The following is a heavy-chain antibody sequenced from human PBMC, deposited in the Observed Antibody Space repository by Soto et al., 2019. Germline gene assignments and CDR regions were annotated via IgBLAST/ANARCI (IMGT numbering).Heavy chain of an antibody. CDR1: GGSISSSSYY. J-gene: IGHJ6*02. D-gene: IGHD3-10*01. CDR2: IYYSGYT. Sequence: SETLSLTCTVSGGSISSSSYYWGWIRQPPGKGLEWIGSIYYSGYTYYNPSLKSRVTISVDTSKNQFSLKLSSVTAADTAVYYCARLDGSGSFHYYYGMDVWGQGTTVTVSS. CDR3: ARLDGSGSFHYYYGMDV. V-gene: IGHV4-39*01.